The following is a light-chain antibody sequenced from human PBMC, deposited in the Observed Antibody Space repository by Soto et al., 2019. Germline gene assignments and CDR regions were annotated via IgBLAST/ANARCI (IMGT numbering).Light chain of an antibody. Sequence: EIVLTQSPGTLSLSPGERATLSGRASQSASSSYLAWYQQKPGQAPRLLIYGASSRATGIPDRFSGSGSGTDSTLNISRLEPEDFAVYYCQQYGGSPLTFGGGTKVELK. CDR2: GAS. J-gene: IGKJ4*01. V-gene: IGKV3-20*01. CDR3: QQYGGSPLT. CDR1: QSASSSY.